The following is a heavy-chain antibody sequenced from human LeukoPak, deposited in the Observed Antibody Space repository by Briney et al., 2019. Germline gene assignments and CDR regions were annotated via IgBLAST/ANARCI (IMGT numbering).Heavy chain of an antibody. D-gene: IGHD3-22*01. CDR1: GFTFTRFN. V-gene: IGHV3-21*06. J-gene: IGHJ6*02. Sequence: GGSLRLSCAASGFTFTRFNMNWARQAPGKGLELVSSITTSGTYIYYADSVKGRFTISRDNAKNSLYLQMNSLRAEDTAVYYCARPFFYDNNGGEGMDVWGQGTTVTVS. CDR2: ITTSGTYI. CDR3: ARPFFYDNNGGEGMDV.